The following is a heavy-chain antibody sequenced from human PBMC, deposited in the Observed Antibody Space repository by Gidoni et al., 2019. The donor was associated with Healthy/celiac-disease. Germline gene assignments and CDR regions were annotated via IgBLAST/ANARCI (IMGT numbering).Heavy chain of an antibody. Sequence: EVQLVQSGPEVKKPGATVKISCKVSGYTFTHSYMHWVQQAPGKGLEWMGLVDPEDGETIYAEKFQGRVTITADTSTDTAYMELSSLRSEDTAVYYCATDLLGYYDSSGYYQPVDYWGQGTLVTVSS. CDR1: GYTFTHSY. CDR2: VDPEDGET. V-gene: IGHV1-69-2*01. D-gene: IGHD3-22*01. CDR3: ATDLLGYYDSSGYYQPVDY. J-gene: IGHJ4*02.